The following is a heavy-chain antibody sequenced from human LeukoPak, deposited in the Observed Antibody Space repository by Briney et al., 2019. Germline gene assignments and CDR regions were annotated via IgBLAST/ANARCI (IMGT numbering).Heavy chain of an antibody. D-gene: IGHD3-3*01. V-gene: IGHV4-34*01. J-gene: IGHJ6*03. CDR3: ARVPPYYDFWSGYYRGPYYYCHMEI. CDR1: GGSFSGYY. Sequence: SETLSLTCAVYGGSFSGYYWSWIRQPPGKGLEWIGEINHSGSTNYNPSLKSRVTISVHTSKNQFSLKLSSVTAADTAVYYCARVPPYYDFWSGYYRGPYYYCHMEIWGKGAPGTVSS. CDR2: INHSGST.